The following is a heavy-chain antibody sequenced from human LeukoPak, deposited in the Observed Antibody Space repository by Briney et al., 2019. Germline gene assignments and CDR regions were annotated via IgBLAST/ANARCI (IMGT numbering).Heavy chain of an antibody. CDR1: GGIFSSYA. CDR2: ILPIFGTA. V-gene: IGHV1-69*05. D-gene: IGHD6-6*01. CDR3: ARRRIASRRGYYYYDYMEV. Sequence: SVKVSCKASGGIFSSYAISWVRQAPGQGLEWMGGILPIFGTAKYAQKFQGRATINTGEYTSTAYIELSSLRSEDTAVYYCARRRIASRRGYYYYDYMEVWGKGTTVTVSS. J-gene: IGHJ6*03.